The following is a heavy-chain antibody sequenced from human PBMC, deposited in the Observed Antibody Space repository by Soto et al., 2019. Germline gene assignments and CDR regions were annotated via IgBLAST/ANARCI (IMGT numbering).Heavy chain of an antibody. V-gene: IGHV1-46*01. CDR2: INPSGGST. CDR3: ARVYYDFWSGYHYYYGMDV. J-gene: IGHJ6*02. Sequence: ASVKVSGKASGYTFTSYYMHWLRQAPGQGLEWMGIINPSGGSTSYAQKFQGRVTMTRDTSTSTVYMELSSLRSEDTAVYYCARVYYDFWSGYHYYYGMDVWGQGTTVTVSS. D-gene: IGHD3-3*01. CDR1: GYTFTSYY.